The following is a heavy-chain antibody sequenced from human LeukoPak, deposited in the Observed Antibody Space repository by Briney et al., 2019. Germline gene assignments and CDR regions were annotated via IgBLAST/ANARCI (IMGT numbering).Heavy chain of an antibody. CDR1: GGTFSSYA. J-gene: IGHJ6*03. V-gene: IGHV1-69*05. CDR2: IIPIFGTA. CDR3: AIEAYYYYYYMDV. Sequence: ASVKLSCKASGGTFSSYAISWVRQAPGQGLEWMGRIIPIFGTANYAQKFQGRVTITTDESTSTAYMELSSLRSEDTAVYYCAIEAYYYYYYMDVWGKGATVTVSS.